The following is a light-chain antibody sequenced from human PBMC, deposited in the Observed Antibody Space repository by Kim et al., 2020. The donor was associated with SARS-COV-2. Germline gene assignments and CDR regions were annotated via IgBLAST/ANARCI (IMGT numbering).Light chain of an antibody. Sequence: SASVGDRVTITCRASQSISNWLAWFQQKPGKAPKLLIDKASSLESGVPSRFSGSGSGTEFTLTISCLQPDDFATYFCEQYSSYSYSFGQGTKLEI. V-gene: IGKV1-5*03. CDR3: EQYSSYSYS. CDR2: KAS. J-gene: IGKJ2*03. CDR1: QSISNW.